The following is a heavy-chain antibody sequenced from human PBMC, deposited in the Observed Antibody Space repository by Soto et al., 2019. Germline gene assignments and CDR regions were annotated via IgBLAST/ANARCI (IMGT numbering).Heavy chain of an antibody. CDR2: IIPVFGTA. D-gene: IGHD4-17*01. J-gene: IGHJ6*02. Sequence: QVQLVQSGAEVKKPGSSVRVSCKASGGTLRNYGISWVRQAPGQGLEWMGGIIPVFGTANYAQKFQGRVTSTADESTSTVYMDVTRLSSEDTAVYYCSRGDATKIVVTTYYGMDVWGQGTTVTVSS. CDR3: SRGDATKIVVTTYYGMDV. V-gene: IGHV1-69*12. CDR1: GGTLRNYG.